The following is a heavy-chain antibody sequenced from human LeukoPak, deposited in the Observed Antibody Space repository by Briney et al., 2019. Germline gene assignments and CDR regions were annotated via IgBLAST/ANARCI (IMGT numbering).Heavy chain of an antibody. Sequence: GGSLRLSCAASGFXVSNNYISWVRQAPGKGLEWVSVIYSDGSTYYADSVKGRFTISRDNSKNTVFLQMNSLRAEDTAVYYCARIYHWGQGTLVTVSS. V-gene: IGHV3-53*01. CDR3: ARIYH. CDR2: IYSDGST. D-gene: IGHD5-12*01. J-gene: IGHJ4*02. CDR1: GFXVSNNY.